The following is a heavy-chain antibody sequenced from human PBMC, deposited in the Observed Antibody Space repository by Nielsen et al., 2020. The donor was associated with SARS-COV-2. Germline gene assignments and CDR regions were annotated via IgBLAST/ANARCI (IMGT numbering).Heavy chain of an antibody. CDR1: GGSISSYY. CDR3: ATVGSGWYKFFDY. Sequence: SETLSPTCTVSGGSISSYYWSWIRQPPGKGLEWIGYIYYSGSTNYNPSLKSRVTISADTSKNQFSLRLTSVSAADAAVYYCATVGSGWYKFFDYWGQGALVTVSS. CDR2: IYYSGST. D-gene: IGHD6-19*01. V-gene: IGHV4-59*12. J-gene: IGHJ4*02.